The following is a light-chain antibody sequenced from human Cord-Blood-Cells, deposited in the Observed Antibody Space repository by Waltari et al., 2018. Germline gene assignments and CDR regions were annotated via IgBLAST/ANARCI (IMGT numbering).Light chain of an antibody. J-gene: IGLJ3*02. CDR3: SSYTSSSTLA. V-gene: IGLV2-14*01. Sequence: QSALTQPASVSGSPGQSIPISCTGTSSDVGGYNYVSWHQQHPGKAPKLRIYDVSNRPSGVSNRFSGSKSGNTASLTISGLQAEDEADYYCSSYTSSSTLAFGAGTKLTVL. CDR2: DVS. CDR1: SSDVGGYNY.